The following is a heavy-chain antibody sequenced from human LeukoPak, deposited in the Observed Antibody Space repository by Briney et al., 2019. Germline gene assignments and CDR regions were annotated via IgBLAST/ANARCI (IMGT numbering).Heavy chain of an antibody. CDR2: ISSNGGST. Sequence: PGGSLRLSCAASGFTFSSYAMHWVRQAPGKGLEYVSAISSNGGSTYYANSVKGRFTISRDNAKNSLYLQMNSLRAEDTAVYYCARDSYCSGGSCYSGYWGQGTLVTVSS. V-gene: IGHV3-64*01. J-gene: IGHJ4*02. CDR3: ARDSYCSGGSCYSGY. CDR1: GFTFSSYA. D-gene: IGHD2-15*01.